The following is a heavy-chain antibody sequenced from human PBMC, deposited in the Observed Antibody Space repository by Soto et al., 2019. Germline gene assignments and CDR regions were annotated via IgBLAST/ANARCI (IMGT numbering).Heavy chain of an antibody. J-gene: IGHJ4*02. CDR2: IDISGNT. V-gene: IGHV4-4*07. CDR3: ARGGQDFWSGPFDY. CDR1: DGSISTYF. D-gene: IGHD3-3*01. Sequence: SETLSLTCTVSDGSISTYFCNWIRQPAGKGLEWIGRIDISGNTNYNPSLKSRVTMSADTSRNQFSLKLNSVTAADTAVYYCARGGQDFWSGPFDYWGQGALVTVSS.